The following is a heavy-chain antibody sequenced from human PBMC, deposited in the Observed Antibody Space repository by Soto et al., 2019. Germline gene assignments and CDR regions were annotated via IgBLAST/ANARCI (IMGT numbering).Heavy chain of an antibody. V-gene: IGHV4-39*01. CDR2: IFYAGNT. CDR3: ARQAAAPGIDLWFDP. CDR1: GGSISSSRSY. J-gene: IGHJ5*02. Sequence: SETLSLTCNVSGGSISSSRSYWAWFRQPPGKELEWIANIFYAGNTYYNPSLKSRVTVSVDTSKNQFSLKLDSVTAADTAVYYCARQAAAPGIDLWFDPWGKGTLVTVSS. D-gene: IGHD6-13*01.